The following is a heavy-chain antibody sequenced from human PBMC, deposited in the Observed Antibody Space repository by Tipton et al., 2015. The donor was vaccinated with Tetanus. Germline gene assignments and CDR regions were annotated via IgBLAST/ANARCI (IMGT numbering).Heavy chain of an antibody. CDR1: GGSISSTNW. CDR3: ARDRISNYRDAFEI. J-gene: IGHJ3*02. D-gene: IGHD3-3*02. Sequence: TLSLTCAVSGGSISSTNWWSWVRQPPGKGLEWIGEIYHSGTTNYNPSLKSRVTMSVDKSKNQLSLKLSSATAADTAVYYRARDRISNYRDAFEIWGQGTMVTVSS. V-gene: IGHV4-4*02. CDR2: IYHSGTT.